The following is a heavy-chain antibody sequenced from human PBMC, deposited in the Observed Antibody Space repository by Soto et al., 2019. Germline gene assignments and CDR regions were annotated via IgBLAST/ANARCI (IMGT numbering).Heavy chain of an antibody. CDR1: SGSFSGYY. D-gene: IGHD6-13*01. J-gene: IGHJ4*02. CDR2: INHSEST. CDR3: ARDFKRYSSPPGPLEY. Sequence: SETLSLTCAVSSGSFSGYYWSRVRQPPGKGLEWIAEINHSESTNYNPSLKSQVTRSVNTSKNQFSLKLSSVTVADTAVYYCARDFKRYSSPPGPLEYWGLGTLVTVS. V-gene: IGHV4-34*01.